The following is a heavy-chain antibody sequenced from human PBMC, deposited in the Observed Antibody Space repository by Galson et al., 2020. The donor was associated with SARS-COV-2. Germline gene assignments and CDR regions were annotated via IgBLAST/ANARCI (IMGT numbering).Heavy chain of an antibody. D-gene: IGHD2-15*01. Sequence: GGSLSLPCEASGFTFSTYAMAWVRQAPGMGLEWVSSISGSGNTPSYADSVKGRFTISRDNSKSTLYLQMNSLRADDTAVYYCARDHSSRYYFDSWGQGSLVTVSS. J-gene: IGHJ4*02. CDR1: GFTFSTYA. CDR3: ARDHSSRYYFDS. V-gene: IGHV3-23*01. CDR2: ISGSGNTP.